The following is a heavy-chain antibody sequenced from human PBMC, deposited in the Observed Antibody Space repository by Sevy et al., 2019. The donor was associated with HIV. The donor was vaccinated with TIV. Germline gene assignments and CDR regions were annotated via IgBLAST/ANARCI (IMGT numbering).Heavy chain of an antibody. D-gene: IGHD6-19*01. CDR1: GFTFSSYA. V-gene: IGHV3-23*01. CDR3: AKDHKGHSSGWYFYYFDY. Sequence: RGSLRLSCAASGFTFSSYAMSWVRQAPGKGLEWVSAISGSGGSTYYADSVKGRFTISRDNSKNTLYLQMNSLRAEDTTEYYCAKDHKGHSSGWYFYYFDYWGQGTLVTVSS. J-gene: IGHJ4*02. CDR2: ISGSGGST.